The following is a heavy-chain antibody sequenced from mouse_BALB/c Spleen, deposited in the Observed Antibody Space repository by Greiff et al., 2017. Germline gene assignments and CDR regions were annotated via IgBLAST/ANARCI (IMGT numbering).Heavy chain of an antibody. CDR3: ARWLLRRENYYAMDY. J-gene: IGHJ4*01. V-gene: IGHV1-7*01. CDR1: GYTFTSYW. D-gene: IGHD2-3*01. Sequence: QVQLQQSGAELAKPGASVKMSCKASGYTFTSYWMHWVKQRPGQGLEWIGYINPSTGYTEYNQKFKDKATLTADKSSSTAYMQLSSLTSEDSAVYYCARWLLRRENYYAMDYWGQGTSVTVSS. CDR2: INPSTGYT.